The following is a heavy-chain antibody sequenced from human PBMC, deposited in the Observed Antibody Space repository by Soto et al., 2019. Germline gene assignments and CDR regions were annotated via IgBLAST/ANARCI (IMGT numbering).Heavy chain of an antibody. V-gene: IGHV3-9*01. CDR2: INWNSGAI. J-gene: IGHJ4*02. CDR3: ARDPRNGRFDY. Sequence: GGSLRLSCAASGFTFDDYAMHWVRQAPGKGLEWVSGINWNSGAIDYADSVKGRFTISRDNAKNSLYLQMNSLRAEDTAVYYCARDPRNGRFDYWGQGTLVTVSS. CDR1: GFTFDDYA.